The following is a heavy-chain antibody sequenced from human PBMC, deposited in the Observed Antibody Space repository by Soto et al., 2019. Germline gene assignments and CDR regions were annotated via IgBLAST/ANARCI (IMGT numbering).Heavy chain of an antibody. CDR1: GFTFSSYA. Sequence: EVHLLESGGGLVQPGGSLRLSCTASGFTFSSYAMTWVRQAPGMGLEGVSGITASGSRTYYADSVKGRFTSSIDNSKSTLYLQMNSLTAKDTAVYYCAKDTRYGDYVRWFDSWGQGNLATVSS. V-gene: IGHV3-23*01. J-gene: IGHJ5*01. CDR3: AKDTRYGDYVRWFDS. CDR2: ITASGSRT. D-gene: IGHD4-17*01.